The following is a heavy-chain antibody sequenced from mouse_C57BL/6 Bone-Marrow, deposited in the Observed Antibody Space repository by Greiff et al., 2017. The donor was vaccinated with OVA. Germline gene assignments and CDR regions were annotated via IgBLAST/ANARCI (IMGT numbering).Heavy chain of an antibody. CDR2: IDPENGDT. CDR1: GFNIKDDY. Sequence: EVKLQESGAELVRPGASVKLSCTASGFNIKDDYMHWVKQRPEQGLEWIGWIDPENGDTEYASKFQGKATITADTSSNTAYLQLSSLTSEDTAVYYCTGGYRVLDYWGQGTPLTVSS. J-gene: IGHJ2*01. D-gene: IGHD2-14*01. V-gene: IGHV14-4*01. CDR3: TGGYRVLDY.